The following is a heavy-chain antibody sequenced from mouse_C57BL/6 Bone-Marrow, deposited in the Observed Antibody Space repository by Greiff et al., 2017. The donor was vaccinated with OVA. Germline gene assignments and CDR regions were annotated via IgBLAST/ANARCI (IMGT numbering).Heavy chain of an antibody. CDR1: GYAFSSYW. CDR3: ARGITTVVARGDY. Sequence: VQLQQSGAELVKPGASVKISCKASGYAFSSYWMNWVKQRPGKGLAWIGQIYPGDGDTNYNGKFKGKATLTADKSSSTAYMQLSSLTSEDSAVYFCARGITTVVARGDYWGQGTTLTVSS. D-gene: IGHD1-1*01. CDR2: IYPGDGDT. V-gene: IGHV1-80*01. J-gene: IGHJ2*01.